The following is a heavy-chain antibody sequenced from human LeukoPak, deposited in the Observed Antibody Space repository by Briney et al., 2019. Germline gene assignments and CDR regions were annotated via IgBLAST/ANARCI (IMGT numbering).Heavy chain of an antibody. J-gene: IGHJ5*02. CDR1: GYTFTGYY. V-gene: IGHV1-2*02. Sequence: ASVKVSCKASGYTFTGYYMHWVRQAPGQGLEWMGWINPNSGGTNYAQKFQGRVTMTRDTSISTAYMELSRLRSDDTAVYYYAVDIVVVPAAPGGNWFDPWGQGTLVTVSS. CDR3: AVDIVVVPAAPGGNWFDP. CDR2: INPNSGGT. D-gene: IGHD2-2*01.